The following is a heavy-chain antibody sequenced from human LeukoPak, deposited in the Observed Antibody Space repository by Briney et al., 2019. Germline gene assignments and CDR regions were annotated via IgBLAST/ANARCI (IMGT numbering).Heavy chain of an antibody. D-gene: IGHD6-13*01. V-gene: IGHV3-21*06. CDR1: VYTFSRFS. CDR2: ISSGSHHK. J-gene: IGHJ3*02. CDR3: ATRLAADSYEASAI. Sequence: GGSLRLSCGGRVYTFSRFSMRWVRQAPGKGLEWVASISSGSHHKYHADSVKGRFTVSRDNDKNSLFLQMNGLRAEDTALYYCATRLAADSYEASAIWGQGTMVTVSS.